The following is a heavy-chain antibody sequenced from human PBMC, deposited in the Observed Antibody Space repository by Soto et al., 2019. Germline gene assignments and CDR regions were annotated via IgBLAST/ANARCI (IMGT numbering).Heavy chain of an antibody. CDR3: ARTIWRDSTGYYSPPFDL. V-gene: IGHV3-33*03. CDR2: IWYDGSNK. Sequence: HPWWSLRLSCSASVFTFSSYGMHWCRQAPGKGLEWVTLIWYDGSNKYYADSVKGRSTISRDNSKNTVYLQMNSLRAEDTAVYYCARTIWRDSTGYYSPPFDLWGQGTLVTVSS. CDR1: VFTFSSYG. D-gene: IGHD3-22*01. J-gene: IGHJ4*02.